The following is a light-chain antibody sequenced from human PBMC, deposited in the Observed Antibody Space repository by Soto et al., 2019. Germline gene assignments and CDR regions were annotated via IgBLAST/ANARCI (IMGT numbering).Light chain of an antibody. Sequence: QSVLTQPPSVSAAPGQKVTISCSGSTSNIANNYISWYQLRPGTAPKLLIYDNNQRPSGVPDRFSGSKSGTSASLAISGLRSDDEADYFCATWDDSLNGFYVFGTGTKVTVL. CDR2: DNN. J-gene: IGLJ1*01. CDR3: ATWDDSLNGFYV. V-gene: IGLV1-47*01. CDR1: TSNIANNY.